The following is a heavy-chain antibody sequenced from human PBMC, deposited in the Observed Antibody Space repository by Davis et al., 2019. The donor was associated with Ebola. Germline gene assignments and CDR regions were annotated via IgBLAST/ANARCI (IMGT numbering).Heavy chain of an antibody. CDR3: ARGREQQLVQTFDY. CDR2: INHSGST. J-gene: IGHJ4*02. V-gene: IGHV4-34*01. D-gene: IGHD6-13*01. Sequence: PSETLSLTCAVYGGSFSGYYWSWIRQPPGKGLEWIGEINHSGSTNYNPSLKSRVTISVDKSKNQFSLKLSSVTAADTAVYYCARGREQQLVQTFDYWGQGTLVTVSS. CDR1: GGSFSGYY.